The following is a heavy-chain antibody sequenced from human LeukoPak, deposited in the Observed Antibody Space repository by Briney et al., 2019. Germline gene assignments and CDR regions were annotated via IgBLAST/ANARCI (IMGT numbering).Heavy chain of an antibody. CDR2: INYSGTT. D-gene: IGHD4-17*01. J-gene: IGHJ6*02. CDR1: GGSIGSYY. V-gene: IGHV4-59*08. CDR3: ARHLNPTVTTWVYYYYYGMDV. Sequence: SETLSLTCTVSGGSIGSYYWSWIRQPPGKGLEWIGCINYSGTTNYNPSLKSRVTISVDTSKNQFSLKLSSVTAADTAVYYCARHLNPTVTTWVYYYYYGMDVWGQGTTVTVSS.